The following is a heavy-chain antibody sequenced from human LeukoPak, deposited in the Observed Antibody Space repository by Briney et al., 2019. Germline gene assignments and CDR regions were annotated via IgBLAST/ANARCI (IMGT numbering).Heavy chain of an antibody. CDR3: ARRDDSSGLIDY. D-gene: IGHD3-22*01. V-gene: IGHV5-51*03. CDR1: GYSFTSYW. Sequence: GDPLKIFCKGSGYSFTSYWNVWVRRMPGKGLEWMRIIYSCDSHTRYSPSFQPLDHLSAHKSVITAYLQWSPLKASDTAMLHCARRDDSSGLIDYWGQGTLVTVSS. CDR2: IYSCDSHT. J-gene: IGHJ4*02.